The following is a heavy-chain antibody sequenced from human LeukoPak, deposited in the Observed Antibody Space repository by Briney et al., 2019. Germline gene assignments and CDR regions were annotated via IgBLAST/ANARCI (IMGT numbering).Heavy chain of an antibody. V-gene: IGHV3-21*01. CDR3: ARGFGYDFGLYFDY. J-gene: IGHJ4*02. Sequence: PGGSLRLSCAASGFTFSSYSMNWVRQAPGKGLEWVSSISSGSSYIYYADSVKGRFTISRDNAKNSLYLQMNSLRAEDTAVYYCARGFGYDFGLYFDYWGQGTLVTVSS. D-gene: IGHD3-3*01. CDR1: GFTFSSYS. CDR2: ISSGSSYI.